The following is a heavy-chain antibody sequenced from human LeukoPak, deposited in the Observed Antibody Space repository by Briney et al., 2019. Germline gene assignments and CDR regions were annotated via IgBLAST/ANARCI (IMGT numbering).Heavy chain of an antibody. CDR1: GFIFRYYG. Sequence: GGTLRLSCAASGFIFRYYGMNWVRQAPGKGLEWVSGISPSGGGTYYADSVKGRFTISRDSSKNTLYLQMNSLRGEDTAVYYCAKGRWGLTINNFDIWGQGTMVTVSS. CDR3: AKGRWGLTINNFDI. V-gene: IGHV3-23*01. D-gene: IGHD3-9*01. CDR2: ISPSGGGT. J-gene: IGHJ3*02.